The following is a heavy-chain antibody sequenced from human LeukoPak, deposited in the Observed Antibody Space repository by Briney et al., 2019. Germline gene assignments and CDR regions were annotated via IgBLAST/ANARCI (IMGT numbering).Heavy chain of an antibody. CDR2: IYYSGST. CDR3: ARDAYYDILTGSARWFDP. CDR1: GGSISSSSYY. J-gene: IGHJ5*02. Sequence: SEILSLTCTVSGGSISSSSYYWGWIRQPPGKGLEWIGSIYYSGSTYYNPSLKSRVTISVDTSKNQFSLKLSSVTAADTAVYYCARDAYYDILTGSARWFDPWGQGTLVTVSS. V-gene: IGHV4-39*07. D-gene: IGHD3-9*01.